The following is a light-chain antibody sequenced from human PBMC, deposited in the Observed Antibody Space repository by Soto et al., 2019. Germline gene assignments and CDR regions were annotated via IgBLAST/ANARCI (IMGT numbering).Light chain of an antibody. CDR2: EVT. J-gene: IGLJ3*02. CDR1: SSDIGGYNY. V-gene: IGLV2-8*01. CDR3: CSYAGSSTWV. Sequence: QSVLTQPPSASGSPGQSVTISCTGGSSDIGGYNYVSWYQQRPGKVPRLIIYEVTKRPSGVPDHFSGSKSGNTASLTVSGLQADDEADYDCCSYAGSSTWVFGGGTKLTVL.